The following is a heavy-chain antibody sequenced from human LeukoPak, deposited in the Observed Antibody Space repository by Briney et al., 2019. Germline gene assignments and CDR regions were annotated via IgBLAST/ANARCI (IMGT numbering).Heavy chain of an antibody. V-gene: IGHV4-39*01. D-gene: IGHD6-19*01. CDR3: ASSGVAGTEFDY. J-gene: IGHJ4*02. CDR2: IYYSGST. CDR1: GGSISSSSYY. Sequence: SETLSLTCTVSGGSISSSSYYWGWIRQPPGKGLEWIGSIYYSGSTYYNPALKSRVTISVDTSKNHFSLKLSSVTAADTAVYYCASSGVAGTEFDYWGQGTLVTVSS.